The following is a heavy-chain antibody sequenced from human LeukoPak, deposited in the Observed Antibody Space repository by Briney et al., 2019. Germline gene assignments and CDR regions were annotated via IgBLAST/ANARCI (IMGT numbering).Heavy chain of an antibody. Sequence: GGSLRLSCAASVFIFMSACMMWIRHAPGKGLECVGRINNNADGGTPDYAAPARGRFTIPRDDSKNTLYLQMTSLRAEDTAVYYCLPLNSGSSNPADYWGQGTLVTVSS. CDR3: LPLNSGSSNPADY. D-gene: IGHD6-19*01. J-gene: IGHJ4*02. CDR1: VFIFMSAC. CDR2: INNNADGGTP. V-gene: IGHV3-15*01.